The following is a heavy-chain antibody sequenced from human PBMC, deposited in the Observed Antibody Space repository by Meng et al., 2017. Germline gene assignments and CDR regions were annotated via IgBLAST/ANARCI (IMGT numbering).Heavy chain of an antibody. Sequence: QVQLVESGGGVVAPGGSLRLSCAASGFTFSSFGMHWVRLAPGKVLEWVAAIWYDGSKEYYADSVKGRFTIFRDNSKNTLYLQMNSLRAEDTAVYYCARDLGYSPDYRGQGTLVTVSS. D-gene: IGHD6-13*01. V-gene: IGHV3-33*01. CDR1: GFTFSSFG. CDR2: IWYDGSKE. CDR3: ARDLGYSPDY. J-gene: IGHJ4*02.